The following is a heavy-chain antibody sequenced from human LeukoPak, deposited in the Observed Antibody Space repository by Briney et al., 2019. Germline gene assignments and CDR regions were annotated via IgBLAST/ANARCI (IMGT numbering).Heavy chain of an antibody. V-gene: IGHV3-23*01. CDR1: GFTFSSYA. D-gene: IGHD3-9*01. CDR3: AKKEDDILTGPYAFDI. CDR2: ISGSGGST. J-gene: IGHJ3*02. Sequence: GWSLRLSCAASGFTFSSYAMSWVRQAPGKGLEWVSAISGSGGSTYYADSVKGRFTISRDNSKNTLYLQMNSLRAEDTAVYYCAKKEDDILTGPYAFDIWGQGTMVTVSS.